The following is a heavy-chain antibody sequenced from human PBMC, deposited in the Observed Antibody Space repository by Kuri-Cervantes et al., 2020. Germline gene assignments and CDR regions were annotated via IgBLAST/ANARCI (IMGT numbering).Heavy chain of an antibody. CDR1: GFTFSSYA. V-gene: IGHV3-7*01. J-gene: IGHJ4*02. D-gene: IGHD6-19*01. CDR2: IKQDGSEK. CDR3: ARVDGIAVAGTDSQGYFDY. Sequence: GESLKISCAASGFTFSSYAMNWVRQAPGKGLEWVANIKQDGSEKYYVDSVKGRFTISRDNAKNSLYLQMNSLRAEDTAVYYCARVDGIAVAGTDSQGYFDYWGQGTLVTVSS.